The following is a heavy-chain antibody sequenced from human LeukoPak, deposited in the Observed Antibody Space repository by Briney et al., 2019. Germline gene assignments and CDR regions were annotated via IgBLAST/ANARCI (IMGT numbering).Heavy chain of an antibody. J-gene: IGHJ5*02. CDR2: ISSSSSYI. CDR1: GFTFSSYS. V-gene: IGHV3-21*01. Sequence: GGSLRLSCAASGFTFSSYSMNWVRQAPGEGLEWVSSISSSSSYIYYADSVKGRFTISRDNAKNSLYLQMNSLRAEDTAVYYCAIYPSSIAAPWGQGTLVTVSS. D-gene: IGHD6-6*01. CDR3: AIYPSSIAAP.